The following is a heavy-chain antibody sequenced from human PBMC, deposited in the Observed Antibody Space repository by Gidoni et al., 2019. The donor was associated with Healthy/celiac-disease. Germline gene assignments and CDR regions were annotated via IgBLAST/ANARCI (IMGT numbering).Heavy chain of an antibody. CDR1: GFPFSSYS. V-gene: IGHV3-48*01. Sequence: EVQLVESGGGLVQPGGSLRLSCAASGFPFSSYSMHWVRQAPGKGLEWVSYISSSSSTIYYADSVKGRFTISRDNAKNSLYLQMNSLRAEDTAVYYCARDQYPYSSSGLGSYYYYMDVWGKGTTVTVSS. D-gene: IGHD6-6*01. CDR3: ARDQYPYSSSGLGSYYYYMDV. J-gene: IGHJ6*03. CDR2: ISSSSSTI.